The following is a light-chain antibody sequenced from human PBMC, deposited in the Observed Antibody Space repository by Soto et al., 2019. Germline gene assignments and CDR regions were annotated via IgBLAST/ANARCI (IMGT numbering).Light chain of an antibody. J-gene: IGKJ1*01. CDR2: GAS. V-gene: IGKV3-20*01. CDR3: QQYGSSPQT. CDR1: QTVSSS. Sequence: DIVLTQSPGTLSLSPGERASLSCRASQTVSSSLAWYQQKPGQAPRLLIFGASTRAAGFPDRFSGSGSGTDFTLTISRLDPEDFAVYYCQQYGSSPQTFGQGTKVDIK.